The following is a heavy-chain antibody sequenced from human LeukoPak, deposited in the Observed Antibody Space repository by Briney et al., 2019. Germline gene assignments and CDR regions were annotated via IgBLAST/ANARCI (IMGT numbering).Heavy chain of an antibody. CDR2: MNPNSGNA. CDR3: ARDQGRYSSSSSAFDI. J-gene: IGHJ3*02. V-gene: IGHV1-8*01. Sequence: ASVKVSCKASGYTFTSYDINWVRQATGQGLEWMGWMNPNSGNAGSAPQFQGRVTMTRDTSTSTVYMELSSLRSEDTAVYYCARDQGRYSSSSSAFDIWGQGTMVTVSS. CDR1: GYTFTSYD. D-gene: IGHD6-6*01.